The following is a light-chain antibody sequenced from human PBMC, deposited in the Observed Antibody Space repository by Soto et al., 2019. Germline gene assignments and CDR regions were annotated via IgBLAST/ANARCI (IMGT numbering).Light chain of an antibody. J-gene: IGLJ2*01. CDR3: PAWDDSLNGVI. Sequence: QSVLTQPPSASGTPGQGVIISCSGSSSNIGINPVNWYQQLPGTAPKLLIYTNNQRPSGVPDRFSGSKSGTSASLAISGLHSEDEGDYYCPAWDDSLNGVIFGGGTKLTVL. CDR2: TNN. CDR1: SSNIGINP. V-gene: IGLV1-44*01.